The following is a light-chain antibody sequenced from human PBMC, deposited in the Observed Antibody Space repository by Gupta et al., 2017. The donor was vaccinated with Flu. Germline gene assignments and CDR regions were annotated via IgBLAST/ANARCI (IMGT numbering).Light chain of an antibody. CDR2: TTS. CDR3: LQSYNSRT. V-gene: IGKV1-39*01. J-gene: IGKJ1*01. Sequence: IQLTQSPSSLSAPVGDRVTITCRASQSINDNLDWYQQRPGKAPRVLIYTTSKLYNGVPSRFSGSGFGTDFTLTISGLQPEDSATYSCLQSYNSRTFGQGTKVEIK. CDR1: QSINDN.